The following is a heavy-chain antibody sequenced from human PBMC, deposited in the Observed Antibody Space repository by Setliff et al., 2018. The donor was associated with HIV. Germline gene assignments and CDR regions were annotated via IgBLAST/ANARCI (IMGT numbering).Heavy chain of an antibody. CDR2: IYISGSA. CDR3: AREDSSSWYSSLSF. D-gene: IGHD6-13*01. CDR1: GYSISSGYY. V-gene: IGHV4-38-2*02. Sequence: PSETLSLTCTVSGYSISSGYYWGWIRLPPGKGLEWIGRIYISGSANYNPSLKSRVTISVDTSKNQFSLKLSSVTAADTAIYYCAREDSSSWYSSLSFWGQGTLVTVSS. J-gene: IGHJ1*01.